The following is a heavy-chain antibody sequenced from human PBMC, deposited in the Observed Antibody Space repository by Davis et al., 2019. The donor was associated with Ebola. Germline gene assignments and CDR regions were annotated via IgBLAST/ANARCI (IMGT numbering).Heavy chain of an antibody. CDR1: GFTVSSNY. D-gene: IGHD3-9*01. V-gene: IGHV3-53*01. Sequence: GESLKISCAASGFTVSSNYMSWVRQAPGKGLEWVSVIYSGGSTYYADSVKGRFTISRDNSKNTLYLQMNSLRAEDTAVYYCAKDFVLRYFDWLLSAFDYWGQGTLVTVSS. CDR2: IYSGGST. CDR3: AKDFVLRYFDWLLSAFDY. J-gene: IGHJ4*02.